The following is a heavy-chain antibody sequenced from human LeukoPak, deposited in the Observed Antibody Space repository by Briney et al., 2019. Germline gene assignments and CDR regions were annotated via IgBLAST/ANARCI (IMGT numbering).Heavy chain of an antibody. V-gene: IGHV3-30*19. J-gene: IGHJ2*01. Sequence: GRSLRLSCAASGFTFNNYGIHWVRQAPGKGLEWVAVISYDGSNKYYADSVKGRFTISRDNSKNTLYLQMNSLRAEDTAVYYCAREWEEQCLGNWSFALWGR. D-gene: IGHD6-19*01. CDR3: AREWEEQCLGNWSFAL. CDR1: GFTFNNYG. CDR2: ISYDGSNK.